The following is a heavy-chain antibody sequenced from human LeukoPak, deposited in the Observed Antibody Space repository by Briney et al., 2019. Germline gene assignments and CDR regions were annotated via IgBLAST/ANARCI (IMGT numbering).Heavy chain of an antibody. D-gene: IGHD1-14*01. V-gene: IGHV3-7*03. J-gene: IGHJ4*02. CDR1: GFTFSTHW. Sequence: GGSLRLSCAASGFTFSTHWMTWVRQAPGKGLEWVANIKEDGSEKHYSDSVKGRFTTSRDNAKNSLYLEVNSLRAEDTAMYYCARYHNLDYWGQGTLVTVSS. CDR2: IKEDGSEK. CDR3: ARYHNLDY.